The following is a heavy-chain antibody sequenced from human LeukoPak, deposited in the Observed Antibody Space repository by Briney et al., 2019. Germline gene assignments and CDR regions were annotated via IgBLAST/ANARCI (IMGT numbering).Heavy chain of an antibody. V-gene: IGHV4-59*01. J-gene: IGHJ6*02. Sequence: PSETLSLTCTVSGGSIKTYCWSWIRQPPGKGLEWIGYIYDSGITTYNPFLKSRVTLSVDTSKNQFSLKLSSVTAADTAMYYCARATNVGYFYYYGMDVWGQGTTVTVSS. CDR2: IYDSGIT. D-gene: IGHD2/OR15-2a*01. CDR1: GGSIKTYC. CDR3: ARATNVGYFYYYGMDV.